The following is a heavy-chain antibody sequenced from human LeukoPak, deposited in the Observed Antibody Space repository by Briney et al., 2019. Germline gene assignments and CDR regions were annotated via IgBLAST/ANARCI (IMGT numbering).Heavy chain of an antibody. J-gene: IGHJ4*02. CDR1: GGTFSSYA. Sequence: ASVKVSCKASGGTFSSYAINWVRQATGQGLEWMGWMNPNSGNTGYAQKFQGRVTMTRDTSISTAYMELSRLRSDDTAVYYCARAPYSLGYCSSTSCYALDYWGQGTLVTVSS. CDR2: MNPNSGNT. D-gene: IGHD2-2*01. V-gene: IGHV1-8*02. CDR3: ARAPYSLGYCSSTSCYALDY.